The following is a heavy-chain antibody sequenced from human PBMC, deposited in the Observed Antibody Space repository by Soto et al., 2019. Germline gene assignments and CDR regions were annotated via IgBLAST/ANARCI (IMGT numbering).Heavy chain of an antibody. V-gene: IGHV4-30-2*05. CDR2: IYHSGSA. J-gene: IGHJ4*02. D-gene: IGHD5-18*01. CDR1: GGSISSGGYS. Sequence: SETLSLTCAVSGGSISSGGYSWSWIRQPPGKGLEWIGYIYHSGSANYNPSLKSRVTISVDMSQNQFSLKLTSVTAADTAVYYCARHGAIYSNSWYDFDYWGQGTLVTVSS. CDR3: ARHGAIYSNSWYDFDY.